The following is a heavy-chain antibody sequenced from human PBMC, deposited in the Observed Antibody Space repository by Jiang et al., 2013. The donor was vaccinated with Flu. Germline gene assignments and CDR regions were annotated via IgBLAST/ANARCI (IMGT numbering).Heavy chain of an antibody. J-gene: IGHJ6*04. V-gene: IGHV4-59*08. Sequence: LLKPSETLSLSCTVSGGSISPYYWTWIRQPPGKGLEWIGYIYYSGSTHYNPSLKSRVTMSIDTSKNQFSLKVTSVTAADTAVYYCARHGGRDEEGSEFYYGMDVWGKGTTVTVSS. D-gene: IGHD3-10*01. CDR1: GGSISPYY. CDR3: ARHGGRDEEGSEFYYGMDV. CDR2: IYYSGST.